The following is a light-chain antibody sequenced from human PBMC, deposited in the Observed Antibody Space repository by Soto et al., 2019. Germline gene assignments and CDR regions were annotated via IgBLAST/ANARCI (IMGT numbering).Light chain of an antibody. CDR1: SSNIGAGYD. CDR3: QSYDSSLSSYV. CDR2: GNS. J-gene: IGLJ1*01. V-gene: IGLV1-40*01. Sequence: QSVLTXPPSVSGAPGQRVTISCTGSSSNIGAGYDVHWYQQLPGTAPKLLIYGNSNRPSGVPDRFSGSKSGTSASLAITGLQAEDEADYYCQSYDSSLSSYVFGTGTKVTVL.